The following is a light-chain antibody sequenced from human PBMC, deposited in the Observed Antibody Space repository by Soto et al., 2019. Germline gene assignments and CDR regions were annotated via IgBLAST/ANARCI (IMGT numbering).Light chain of an antibody. CDR1: QGISNY. J-gene: IGKJ3*01. CDR2: AAS. Sequence: DIQMTQSPSSLSASVGDRVTISCRASQGISNYLAWYQQKPGKAPRLLIYAASSLQSGVSFRFTGSGSGTDFTLTIISLQPEDVATYYCQNYNWPPFTFGPGNKVDIK. CDR3: QNYNWPPFT. V-gene: IGKV1-27*01.